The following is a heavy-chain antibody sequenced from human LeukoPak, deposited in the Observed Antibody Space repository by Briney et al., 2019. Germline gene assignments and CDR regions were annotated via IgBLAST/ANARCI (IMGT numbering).Heavy chain of an antibody. V-gene: IGHV1-18*01. CDR1: GYTFTSYG. J-gene: IGHJ4*02. Sequence: ASVKVSCKASGYTFTSYGISWVRQAPGQGLEWMGWISAYNGNTNYAQKLQGRGTMTTDTSTSTAYMELRSLRSDDTAVYYCARDSESWEARSLDYWGQGTLVTVSS. CDR3: ARDSESWEARSLDY. D-gene: IGHD1-26*01. CDR2: ISAYNGNT.